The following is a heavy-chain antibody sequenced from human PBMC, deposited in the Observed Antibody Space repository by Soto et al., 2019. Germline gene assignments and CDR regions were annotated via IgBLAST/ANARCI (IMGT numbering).Heavy chain of an antibody. CDR2: IYHSGST. V-gene: IGHV4-38-2*01. J-gene: IGHJ4*02. CDR3: ASGYYYDSSGYYSIY. D-gene: IGHD3-22*01. Sequence: SETLSLTCAVSGYSISSGYYWGWIRQPPGKGLEWIGGIYHSGSTYYNPSLKSRVTISVDTSKNQFSLKLSSVTAADTAVYYCASGYYYDSSGYYSIYWGQGTLVTVSS. CDR1: GYSISSGYY.